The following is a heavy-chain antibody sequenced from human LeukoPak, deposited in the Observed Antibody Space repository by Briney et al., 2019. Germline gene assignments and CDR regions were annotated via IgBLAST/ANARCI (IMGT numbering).Heavy chain of an antibody. Sequence: GGSLRLSCAASGFTFSDHYMTWIRQAPGKGLEWVSYISSRGSTIYYADSVKGRFTISRDNAKTSLYLQMNSLRAEDTAVYYCARDLSGVTGYTYGRGIDYWGQGTLVTVSS. D-gene: IGHD5-18*01. V-gene: IGHV3-11*04. CDR2: ISSRGSTI. CDR3: ARDLSGVTGYTYGRGIDY. J-gene: IGHJ4*02. CDR1: GFTFSDHY.